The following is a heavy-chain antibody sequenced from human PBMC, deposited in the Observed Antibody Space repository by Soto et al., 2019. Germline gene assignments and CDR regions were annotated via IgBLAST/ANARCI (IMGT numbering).Heavy chain of an antibody. J-gene: IGHJ4*02. CDR1: GFTFSTFS. V-gene: IGHV3-48*02. CDR3: ARDLGWAFDS. Sequence: EVQLVESGGGSVQPGGSLRLSCAASGFTFSTFSMNWVRQAPGRGLEWISYISGAGRPISYADSVKGRFTISRDNAKNSLYLQMDSLTDEDTVVYYCARDLGWAFDSWGQGTLVTVSS. D-gene: IGHD6-19*01. CDR2: ISGAGRPI.